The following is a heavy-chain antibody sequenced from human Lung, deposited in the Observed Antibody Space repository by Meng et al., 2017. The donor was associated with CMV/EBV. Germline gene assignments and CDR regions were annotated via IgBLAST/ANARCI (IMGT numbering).Heavy chain of an antibody. Sequence: SETLSLXCAVSGGSISTTNWWTWVRQPPGKGLEWIGEIYHSGTTNLNPSLKGRVTLSVDKSKKHFSLNVTSVTAADTAIYYCARVPLFATGGGVDFWGQGTLVTVSS. V-gene: IGHV4-4*02. J-gene: IGHJ4*02. CDR3: ARVPLFATGGGVDF. CDR2: IYHSGTT. D-gene: IGHD1-14*01. CDR1: GGSISTTNW.